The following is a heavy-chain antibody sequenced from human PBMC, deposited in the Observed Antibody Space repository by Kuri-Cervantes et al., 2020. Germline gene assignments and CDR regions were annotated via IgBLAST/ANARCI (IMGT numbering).Heavy chain of an antibody. V-gene: IGHV3-30*18. D-gene: IGHD6-19*01. J-gene: IGHJ6*02. CDR1: GFTFSSYG. CDR2: ISYDGSNK. Sequence: GESLKISCAASGFTFSSYGMHWVRQAPGKGLEWVAVISYDGSNKYYADSVKGRFTISRDNSKNTLYLQMNSLRAEDTAVYYCAKDRQWLALVVERAGGMDVWGQGTTVTVSS. CDR3: AKDRQWLALVVERAGGMDV.